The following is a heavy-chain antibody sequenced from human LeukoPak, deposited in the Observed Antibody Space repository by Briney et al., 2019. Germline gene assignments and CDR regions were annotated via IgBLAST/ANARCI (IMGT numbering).Heavy chain of an antibody. V-gene: IGHV3-33*01. J-gene: IGHJ4*02. CDR2: MWYDGSKK. CDR1: AFTFSTYG. Sequence: GGSLRLSCAASAFTFSTYGMRCVRQAPGKGLEWVAVMWYDGSKKYYADSVKGRFTVSRDNSKNTLYLEMNSLRAEDTAVYYCARSMAAADYWGQGTLVTVSS. D-gene: IGHD6-13*01. CDR3: ARSMAAADY.